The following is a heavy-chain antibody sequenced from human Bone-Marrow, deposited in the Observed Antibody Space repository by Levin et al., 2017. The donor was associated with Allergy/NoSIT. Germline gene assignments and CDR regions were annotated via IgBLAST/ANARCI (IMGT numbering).Heavy chain of an antibody. J-gene: IGHJ6*02. D-gene: IGHD3-3*01. V-gene: IGHV2-26*01. CDR3: ARVTYYDFWSGYYWNYYYGMDV. Sequence: SGPTLVKPTETLTLTCTVSGFSLSNARMGVSWIRQPPGKALEWLAHIFSNDEKSYSTSLKSRLTISKDTSKSQVVLTMTNMDPVDTATYYCARVTYYDFWSGYYWNYYYGMDVWGQGTTVTVSS. CDR1: GFSLSNARMG. CDR2: IFSNDEK.